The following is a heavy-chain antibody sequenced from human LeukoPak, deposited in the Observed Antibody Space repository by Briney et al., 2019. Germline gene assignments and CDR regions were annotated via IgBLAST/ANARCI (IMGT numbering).Heavy chain of an antibody. Sequence: SETLSLTCTVSGGSISSSTYYWGWIRQPPGKGLEWIGTVSFSGSTYYNLSLKSRVTISVDTSRNHFSLELSSVTAADTAVYYCARHKRAPYYDFWSGYRGYWGQGTLVTVSS. D-gene: IGHD3-3*01. J-gene: IGHJ4*02. CDR1: GGSISSSTYY. CDR3: ARHKRAPYYDFWSGYRGY. CDR2: VSFSGST. V-gene: IGHV4-39*01.